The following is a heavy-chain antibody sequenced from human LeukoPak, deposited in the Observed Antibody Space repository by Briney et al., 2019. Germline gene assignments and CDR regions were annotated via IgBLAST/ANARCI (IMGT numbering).Heavy chain of an antibody. J-gene: IGHJ5*02. CDR1: GYTFTSYG. CDR2: ISAYNGNT. D-gene: IGHD3-3*01. Sequence: GASVKVSCKASGYTFTSYGISWVRQAPGQGLEGMGWISAYNGNTNYAQKLQGRVTMTTDTSTSTAYMELRSLRSDDTAVYYCARDGTERVVIEGGNWFDPWGQGTLVTVSS. V-gene: IGHV1-18*01. CDR3: ARDGTERVVIEGGNWFDP.